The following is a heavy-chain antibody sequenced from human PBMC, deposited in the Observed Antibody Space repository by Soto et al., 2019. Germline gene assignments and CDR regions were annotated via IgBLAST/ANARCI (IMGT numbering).Heavy chain of an antibody. J-gene: IGHJ4*02. CDR2: IYYSGST. Sequence: QVQLQESGPGLVKPSQTLSLTCTVSGGSISSGGYCWSWIRQHPGKGLEGIGYIYYSGSTYYNPSLKSRVTISVDSSKNQFPPKLSSVTAADTAVYYCGSHSGDILTVWGGYFDYWGQGTLVTVSS. V-gene: IGHV4-31*03. CDR3: GSHSGDILTVWGGYFDY. D-gene: IGHD3-9*01. CDR1: GGSISSGGYC.